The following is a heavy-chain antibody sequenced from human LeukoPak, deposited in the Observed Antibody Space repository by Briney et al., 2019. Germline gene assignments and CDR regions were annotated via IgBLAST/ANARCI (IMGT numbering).Heavy chain of an antibody. V-gene: IGHV3-30-3*01. CDR3: ARDYGDYEAYPDY. Sequence: PGGSLRLSCAASGFTFSSYAMHWARQAPGKGLEWVAVISYDGSNKYYADSVKGRFTISRDNSKNTLYLQMNSLRAEDTAVYYCARDYGDYEAYPDYWGQGTLVTVSS. CDR2: ISYDGSNK. D-gene: IGHD4-17*01. CDR1: GFTFSSYA. J-gene: IGHJ4*02.